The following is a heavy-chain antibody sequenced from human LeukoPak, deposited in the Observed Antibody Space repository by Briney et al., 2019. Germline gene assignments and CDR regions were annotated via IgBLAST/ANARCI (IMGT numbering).Heavy chain of an antibody. Sequence: PSETLSLTCTVSGGSISSGGYYWSWIRQPPGKGLEWIGYIYHSGSTYYNPSLKSRVTISVDRSKNQFSLKLSSVTAADTAVYYCARDPPRSKVEMATIGDYWGQGTLVTVSS. J-gene: IGHJ4*02. D-gene: IGHD5-24*01. V-gene: IGHV4-30-2*01. CDR3: ARDPPRSKVEMATIGDY. CDR2: IYHSGST. CDR1: GGSISSGGYY.